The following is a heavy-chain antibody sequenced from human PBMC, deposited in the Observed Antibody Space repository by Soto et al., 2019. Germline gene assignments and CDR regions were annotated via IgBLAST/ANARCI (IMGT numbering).Heavy chain of an antibody. Sequence: DVQLVESGGGLVKPGGSLRLSCAASGFTFSVNSMNWVRQAPGKGLEWVSSISRSSSYIFYTDSVKGRFSIPRDNAENSVYLQMNSRRAEDTGVYYCARDYYGSGSDYVEFDYWCQGTLVTVSS. J-gene: IGHJ4*02. CDR1: GFTFSVNS. V-gene: IGHV3-21*03. CDR2: ISRSSSYI. D-gene: IGHD3-10*01. CDR3: ARDYYGSGSDYVEFDY.